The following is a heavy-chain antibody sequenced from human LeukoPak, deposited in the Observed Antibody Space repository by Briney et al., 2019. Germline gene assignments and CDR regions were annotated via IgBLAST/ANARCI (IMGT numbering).Heavy chain of an antibody. V-gene: IGHV4-59*01. CDR2: IYYSGST. D-gene: IGHD4-23*01. Sequence: PSETLSLTCAVYGGSFSGYYWSWIRQPPGKGLEWIGYIYYSGSTNYNPSLKSRVTISVDTSKNQFSLKLSSVTAADTAMYYCARSGQTTVVNYWFDPWGQGTLVTVSS. J-gene: IGHJ5*02. CDR1: GGSFSGYY. CDR3: ARSGQTTVVNYWFDP.